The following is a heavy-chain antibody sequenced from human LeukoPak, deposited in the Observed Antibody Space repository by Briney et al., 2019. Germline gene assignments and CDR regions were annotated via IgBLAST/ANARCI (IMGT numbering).Heavy chain of an antibody. CDR2: INPSGGST. CDR3: ARGYSSGWGKDYYYYMDV. CDR1: GYIFMSYY. V-gene: IGHV1-46*01. J-gene: IGHJ6*03. D-gene: IGHD6-19*01. Sequence: ASVKVSCKASGYIFMSYYIHWVRQAPGQGLEWMGIINPSGGSTSYAQKFQGRVTMTRDTSTSTVYMELSSLRSDDTAVYYCARGYSSGWGKDYYYYMDVWGKGTTVTVSS.